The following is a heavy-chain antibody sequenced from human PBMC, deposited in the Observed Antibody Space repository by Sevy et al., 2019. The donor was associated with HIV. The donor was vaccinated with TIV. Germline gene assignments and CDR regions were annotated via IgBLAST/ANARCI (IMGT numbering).Heavy chain of an antibody. CDR3: AKDFYAGSGYYPQGAFDI. Sequence: GGSLRLSCAASGFTFTDYAMNWVRQAPGKGLEWVSCISGSGGSTFYADSVKGRFTTSRDNSKNTLYLQMNSLRAEDTAVYYCAKDFYAGSGYYPQGAFDIWGQGTMVTVSS. V-gene: IGHV3-23*01. CDR1: GFTFTDYA. J-gene: IGHJ3*02. CDR2: ISGSGGST. D-gene: IGHD3-22*01.